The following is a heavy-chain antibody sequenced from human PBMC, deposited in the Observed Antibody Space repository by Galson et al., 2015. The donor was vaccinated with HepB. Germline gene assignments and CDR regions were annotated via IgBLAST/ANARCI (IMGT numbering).Heavy chain of an antibody. CDR1: GGSVSSGSYY. V-gene: IGHV4-61*01. CDR3: AISSGRITIFGVVISGFDY. Sequence: TLSLTCTVSGGSVSSGSYYWSWTRQPPGEGLEWIGYIYYSGSTNYNPSLKSRVTISVDTSKNQFSLKLSSVTAADTAVYYCAISSGRITIFGVVISGFDYWGQGTLVTVSS. D-gene: IGHD3-3*01. CDR2: IYYSGST. J-gene: IGHJ4*02.